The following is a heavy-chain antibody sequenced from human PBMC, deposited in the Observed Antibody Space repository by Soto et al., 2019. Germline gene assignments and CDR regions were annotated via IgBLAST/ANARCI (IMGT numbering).Heavy chain of an antibody. D-gene: IGHD4-17*01. Sequence: GGSLRLSCAASGFSFSSYSMNWVRQAPGKGLEWVSSISSSSSYIYYADSVKGRFTISRDNAKNSLYLQMNSLRAEDTAVYYYARSSGDYGFDIWGQGTMVTVSS. CDR2: ISSSSSYI. J-gene: IGHJ3*02. V-gene: IGHV3-21*01. CDR1: GFSFSSYS. CDR3: ARSSGDYGFDI.